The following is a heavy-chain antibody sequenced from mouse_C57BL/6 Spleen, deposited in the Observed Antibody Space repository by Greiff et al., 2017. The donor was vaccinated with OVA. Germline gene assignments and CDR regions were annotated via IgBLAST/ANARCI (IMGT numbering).Heavy chain of an antibody. V-gene: IGHV2-5*01. Sequence: VKLVESGPGLVQPSQSLSITCTVSGFSLTSYGVHWVRQSPGKGLEWLGVIWRGGSTDYNAAFMSRLSITKDNSKSQVFFKMNSLQADDTAIYYCAKNDGYYYYAMDYWGQGTSVTVSS. D-gene: IGHD2-3*01. CDR3: AKNDGYYYYAMDY. CDR1: GFSLTSYG. CDR2: IWRGGST. J-gene: IGHJ4*01.